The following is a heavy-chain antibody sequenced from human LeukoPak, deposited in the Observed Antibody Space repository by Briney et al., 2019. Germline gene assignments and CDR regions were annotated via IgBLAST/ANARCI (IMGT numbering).Heavy chain of an antibody. CDR1: GGSISSSNW. V-gene: IGHV4-4*02. Sequence: SGTLSLTCAVSGGSISSSNWWSWVRQPPGKGLEWIGEIYHSGSTNYNPSLKSRVTISVDKSKHQFSLKLSSVTAADTAVYYCASSPHDYGDYYFDYWGQGTLVTVSS. CDR3: ASSPHDYGDYYFDY. CDR2: IYHSGST. J-gene: IGHJ4*02. D-gene: IGHD4-17*01.